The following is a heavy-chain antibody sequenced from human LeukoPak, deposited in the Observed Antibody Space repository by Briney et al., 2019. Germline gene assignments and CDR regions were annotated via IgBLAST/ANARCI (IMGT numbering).Heavy chain of an antibody. CDR2: IWYDGSNK. CDR1: GFTFSSYG. CDR3: AKVISQDTATPPAFDI. D-gene: IGHD5-18*01. V-gene: IGHV3-33*06. Sequence: GGSLRLSCAASGFTFSSYGMHWVRQAPGKGLEWVAVIWYDGSNKYYADSVNGRFTISRDNSKNTLYLQMNSLRAEDTAVYYCAKVISQDTATPPAFDIWGQGTMVTVSS. J-gene: IGHJ3*02.